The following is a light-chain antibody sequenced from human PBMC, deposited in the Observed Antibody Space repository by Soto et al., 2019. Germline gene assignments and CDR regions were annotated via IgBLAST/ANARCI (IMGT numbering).Light chain of an antibody. CDR1: QSVSSY. Sequence: EIVLTQSPATLSLSPGERATPSCRASQSVSSYLAWYQQKPGQAPRLLIYDASNRATGIPARFSGSGSGTDFTLTISSLEPEDFAVYYSQHRSNSPLTIGGGTQVEIK. CDR2: DAS. V-gene: IGKV3-11*01. CDR3: QHRSNSPLT. J-gene: IGKJ4*01.